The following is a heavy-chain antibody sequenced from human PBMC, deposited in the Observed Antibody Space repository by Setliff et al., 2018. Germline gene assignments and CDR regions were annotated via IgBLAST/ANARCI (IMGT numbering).Heavy chain of an antibody. Sequence: ASVKVSCKASGYTLINYGISWVRQAPGQGIEWMGWIGAYTGNTNYAQKFQGRVTMTTDTSTSTAYMELRSLRSDDTAVYYCFGAGTCSYWGQGTLVTVSS. V-gene: IGHV1-18*01. CDR1: GYTLINYG. CDR2: IGAYTGNT. D-gene: IGHD3-10*01. J-gene: IGHJ4*02. CDR3: FGAGTCSY.